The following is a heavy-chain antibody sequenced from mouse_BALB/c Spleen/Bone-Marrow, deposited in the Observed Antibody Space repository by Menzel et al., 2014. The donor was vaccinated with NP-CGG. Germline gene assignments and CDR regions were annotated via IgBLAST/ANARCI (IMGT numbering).Heavy chain of an antibody. J-gene: IGHJ1*01. CDR3: ARGYYYGSSHYWYFDV. CDR2: ISSGSSST. Sequence: DVMLVESGGGLVQPGGSRKLSCVASGFTFSSFGMHWVRQAPEKGLVGVAYISSGSSSTYYADSLKGRFTISIDKPKNTLFLQMTSLRSEETAMYYCARGYYYGSSHYWYFDVWGAGTTVTVSS. CDR1: GFTFSSFG. D-gene: IGHD1-1*01. V-gene: IGHV5-17*02.